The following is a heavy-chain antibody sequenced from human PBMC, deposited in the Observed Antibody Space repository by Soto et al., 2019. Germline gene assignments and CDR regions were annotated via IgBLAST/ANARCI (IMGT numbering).Heavy chain of an antibody. Sequence: PGGSLRLSCAASGFTFSGSAMHWVRQASGKGLEWVGRIRSKANIYATAYAASVKGRFTISRDDSKNTAYLQMNSLKTEDTAVYYCTGVGATTFDSDYYYYGMDVWGQGTTVTVSS. CDR2: IRSKANIYAT. D-gene: IGHD1-26*01. V-gene: IGHV3-73*01. CDR3: TGVGATTFDSDYYYYGMDV. CDR1: GFTFSGSA. J-gene: IGHJ6*02.